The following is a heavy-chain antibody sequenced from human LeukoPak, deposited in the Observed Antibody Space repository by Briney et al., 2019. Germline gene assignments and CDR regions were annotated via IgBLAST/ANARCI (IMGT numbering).Heavy chain of an antibody. CDR3: ARVYYYDSSGYYLFDY. CDR1: GGSISSGGYY. J-gene: IGHJ4*02. CDR2: IYYSGST. V-gene: IGHV4-39*01. D-gene: IGHD3-22*01. Sequence: PSQTLSLTCTVSGGSISSGGYYWSWIRQPPGKGLEWIGSIYYSGSTYYNPSLKSRVTISVDTSKNQFSLKLSSVTAADTAVYYCARVYYYDSSGYYLFDYWGQGTLVTVSS.